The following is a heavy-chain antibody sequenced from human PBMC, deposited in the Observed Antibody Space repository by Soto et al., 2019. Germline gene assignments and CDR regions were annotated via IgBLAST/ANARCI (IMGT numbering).Heavy chain of an antibody. Sequence: QVQLQQWGAGLLKPSETLSLTCAVYGGSFSGYYWSWIRQPPGKGREWIGEINHRGSTNYNPSLKSRVTISVDTSKNQFSLKLSSVTAADTAVYYCASRGYYGSGSYSGFDYWGQGTLVTVSS. CDR1: GGSFSGYY. V-gene: IGHV4-34*01. CDR2: INHRGST. CDR3: ASRGYYGSGSYSGFDY. J-gene: IGHJ4*02. D-gene: IGHD3-10*01.